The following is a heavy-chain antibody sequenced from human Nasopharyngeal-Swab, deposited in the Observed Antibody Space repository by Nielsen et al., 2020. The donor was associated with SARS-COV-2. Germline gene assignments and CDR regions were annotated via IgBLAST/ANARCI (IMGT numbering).Heavy chain of an antibody. Sequence: GESLKMSCAASGFTFSSYDMHWVRQATGKGLEWVSAIGTAGDTYYPGSVKGRFTISRENAKNSLYLQMNSLRAGDTAVYYCARSRTAMTSPYYYYGMDVWDQGTTVTVSS. V-gene: IGHV3-13*01. CDR1: GFTFSSYD. CDR3: ARSRTAMTSPYYYYGMDV. J-gene: IGHJ6*02. D-gene: IGHD5-18*01. CDR2: IGTAGDT.